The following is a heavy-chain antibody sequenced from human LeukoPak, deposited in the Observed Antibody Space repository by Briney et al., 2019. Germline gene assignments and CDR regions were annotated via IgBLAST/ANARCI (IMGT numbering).Heavy chain of an antibody. CDR2: VSDDGFNT. D-gene: IGHD5-12*01. CDR3: AKGTWLREGFDS. Sequence: GGSLRLSCAASGFTFNNYAMTWVRQAPGMGLEWVSTVSDDGFNTYYADSVKGRFTISRDKSKNTLYLQMNSLTAEDTAVYYCAKGTWLREGFDSWGQGTLVTVSS. CDR1: GFTFNNYA. J-gene: IGHJ4*02. V-gene: IGHV3-23*01.